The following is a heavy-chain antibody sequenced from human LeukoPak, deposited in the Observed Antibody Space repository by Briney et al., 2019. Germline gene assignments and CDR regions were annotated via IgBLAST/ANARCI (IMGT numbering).Heavy chain of an antibody. CDR1: GFTFSSYA. CDR2: ISYDGSNK. D-gene: IGHD6-13*01. V-gene: IGHV3-30*04. Sequence: GGSLRLSCAASGFTFSSYAMHWVRQAPGKGLEWVAVISYDGSNKYYADSVKGRFTISRDNSKNTLYLQMNSLRAEDTAVYYCARAEETAASPIYTYYFDYWGQGTLVAVSS. J-gene: IGHJ4*02. CDR3: ARAEETAASPIYTYYFDY.